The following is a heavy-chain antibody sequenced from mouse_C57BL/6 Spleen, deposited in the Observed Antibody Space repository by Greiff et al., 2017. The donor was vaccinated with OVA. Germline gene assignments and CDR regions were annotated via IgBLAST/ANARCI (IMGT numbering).Heavy chain of an antibody. V-gene: IGHV14-4*01. Sequence: EVQLQQSGAELVRPGASVKLSCTASGFNIKDDYMHWVKQRPEQGLEWIGWIDPENGDTEYASKFQGKATITADTSSNTAYLQLSSLTSEDTAVYYWTTGDGSSFYAMDYWGQGTSVTVSS. CDR1: GFNIKDDY. CDR2: IDPENGDT. J-gene: IGHJ4*01. CDR3: TTGDGSSFYAMDY. D-gene: IGHD1-1*01.